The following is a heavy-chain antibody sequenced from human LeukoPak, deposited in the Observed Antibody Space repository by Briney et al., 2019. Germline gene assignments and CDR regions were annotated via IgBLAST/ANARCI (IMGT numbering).Heavy chain of an antibody. D-gene: IGHD2-15*01. CDR2: ISAYNGNT. CDR1: GYTFTSYG. CDR3: ARVLCSGGDCYSLFDY. J-gene: IGHJ4*02. V-gene: IGHV1-18*01. Sequence: VASVKVSCKASGYTFTSYGISWVRQAPGQGLEWMGWISAYNGNTNYAQKLQGRVTMTTDTSTSTAYMELRSLRSDDTAVYYCARVLCSGGDCYSLFDYWGQGTLVTVSS.